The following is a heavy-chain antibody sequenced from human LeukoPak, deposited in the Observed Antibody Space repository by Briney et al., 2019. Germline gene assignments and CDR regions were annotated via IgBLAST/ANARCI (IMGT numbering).Heavy chain of an antibody. CDR1: GGSFSGYY. Sequence: TSETLSLTCAVYGGSFSGYYWSWIRQPPGKGLEWIGEINHSGSTNYNPSLKSRVTISVDTSKNQFSLKLTSVTAADTAVYYCASRPLSFYGSGITGGWFDPWGQGTLVTVSS. V-gene: IGHV4-34*01. D-gene: IGHD3-10*01. CDR3: ASRPLSFYGSGITGGWFDP. CDR2: INHSGST. J-gene: IGHJ5*02.